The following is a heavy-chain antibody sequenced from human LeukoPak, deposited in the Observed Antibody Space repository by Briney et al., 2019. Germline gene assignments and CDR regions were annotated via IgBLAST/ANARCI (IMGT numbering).Heavy chain of an antibody. Sequence: GGSLRLSCAASEFTFSSYWMSWVRQAPGKGLEWVANINEDGSVKDYVDSVKGRYTISRDNARNSLYLQMNSLRAEDTAVYYCAKDTGTMIVVVIPDFDYWGQGTLVTVSS. CDR3: AKDTGTMIVVVIPDFDY. V-gene: IGHV3-7*01. CDR1: EFTFSSYW. D-gene: IGHD3-22*01. J-gene: IGHJ4*02. CDR2: INEDGSVK.